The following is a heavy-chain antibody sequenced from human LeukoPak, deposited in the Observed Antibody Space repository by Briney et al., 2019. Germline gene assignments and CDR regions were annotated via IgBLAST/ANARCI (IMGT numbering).Heavy chain of an antibody. CDR3: ARDGIVLMVYDTANDPFDI. J-gene: IGHJ3*02. D-gene: IGHD2-8*01. CDR2: ISAYNGNT. Sequence: ASVKVSCKASGYTFTSYGISWVRQAPGQGLEWMGWISAYNGNTNYAQKLQGRVTMTTDTSTSAAYMELRSLRSDDTAVYYCARDGIVLMVYDTANDPFDIWGQGTMVTVSS. V-gene: IGHV1-18*01. CDR1: GYTFTSYG.